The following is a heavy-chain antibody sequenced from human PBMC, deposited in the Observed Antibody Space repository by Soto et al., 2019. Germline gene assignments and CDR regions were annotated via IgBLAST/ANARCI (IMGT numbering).Heavy chain of an antibody. CDR3: ARGVITIFGVVIIYNNWFDP. CDR2: IYYSGST. V-gene: IGHV4-39*01. Sequence: SETLSLTCTVSGYSISSSRFYWGWIRQPPGKGLEWIGRIYYSGSTYYNPSLKSRVTISVDTSKNQFSLKLSSVTAADTAVYYCARGVITIFGVVIIYNNWFDPWGQGTLVTVSS. CDR1: GYSISSSRFY. J-gene: IGHJ5*02. D-gene: IGHD3-3*01.